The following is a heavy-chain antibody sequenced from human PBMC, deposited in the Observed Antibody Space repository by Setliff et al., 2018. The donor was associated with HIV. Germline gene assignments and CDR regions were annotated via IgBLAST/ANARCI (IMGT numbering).Heavy chain of an antibody. CDR1: GYTFNTYY. CDR3: ARDSSTGFFSAAY. CDR2: INPSGDFT. D-gene: IGHD6-19*01. V-gene: IGHV1-46*02. J-gene: IGHJ4*02. Sequence: ASVKVSCKASGYTFNTYYVHWVRQAPGQGLEWMGLINPSGDFTFYAQKFQGRVIMTRDTSANTVYLEIRSLISEDTAVYYCARDSSTGFFSAAYWGQGALITVSS.